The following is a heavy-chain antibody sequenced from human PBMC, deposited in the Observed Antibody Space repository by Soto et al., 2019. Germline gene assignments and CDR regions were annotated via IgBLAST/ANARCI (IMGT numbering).Heavy chain of an antibody. V-gene: IGHV4-34*01. CDR1: GGSFSGYY. CDR3: KTGPNYIWGSYRPFDY. J-gene: IGHJ4*02. Sequence: SETLSLTCAVYGGSFSGYYWSWIRQPPGKGLEWIGEINHSGSTNYNPSLKSRVTISVDTSKNQFSLKLSSVTAADTAVYYCKTGPNYIWGSYRPFDYWGPGTLVTVSS. CDR2: INHSGST. D-gene: IGHD3-16*02.